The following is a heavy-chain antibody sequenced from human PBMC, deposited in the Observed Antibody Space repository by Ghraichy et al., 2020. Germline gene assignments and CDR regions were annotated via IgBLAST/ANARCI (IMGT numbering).Heavy chain of an antibody. J-gene: IGHJ6*02. V-gene: IGHV4-59*01. CDR3: ARLWHLWELLGHYYYGMDV. Sequence: SETLSLTCTVSGGSISSYYWSWIRQPPGKGLEWIGYIYYSGSTNYNPSLKSRVTISVDTSKNQFSLKLSSVTAADTAVYYCARLWHLWELLGHYYYGMDVWGQGTTVTVSS. CDR2: IYYSGST. D-gene: IGHD1-26*01. CDR1: GGSISSYY.